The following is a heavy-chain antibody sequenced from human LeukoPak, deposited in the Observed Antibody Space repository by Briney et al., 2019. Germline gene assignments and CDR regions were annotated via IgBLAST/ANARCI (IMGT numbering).Heavy chain of an antibody. Sequence: SETLSLTCTVSGGSISSYYWSWIRQPAGKGLEWIGRIYTSGSTNYNPSLKSRVTISVDTSKNQFSLKLSSVTAADTAVYYCARDPRADYGGNSDAFDIWGQGTMVTVSS. V-gene: IGHV4-4*07. CDR1: GGSISSYY. CDR3: ARDPRADYGGNSDAFDI. CDR2: IYTSGST. D-gene: IGHD4-23*01. J-gene: IGHJ3*02.